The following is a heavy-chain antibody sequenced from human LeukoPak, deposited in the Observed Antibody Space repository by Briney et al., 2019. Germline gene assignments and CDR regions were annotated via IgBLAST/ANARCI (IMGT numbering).Heavy chain of an antibody. CDR1: GGSISSGGYY. Sequence: SETLSLTCTVSGGSISSGGYYWSWIRQHLGKGLEWIGYIYYSGSTYYNPSLKSRVTTSVDTSKNQFSLKLSSVTAADTAVYYCARDTLTGWGSYRYSPGQNYYGMDVWGQGTTVTVSS. CDR2: IYYSGST. CDR3: ARDTLTGWGSYRYSPGQNYYGMDV. J-gene: IGHJ6*02. V-gene: IGHV4-31*03. D-gene: IGHD3-16*02.